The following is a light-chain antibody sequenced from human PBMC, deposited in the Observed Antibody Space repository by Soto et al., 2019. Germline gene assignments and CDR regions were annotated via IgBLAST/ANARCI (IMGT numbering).Light chain of an antibody. Sequence: EIVLTQSPGTLSLSPGERATLSCRASQRVSSSYLAWYQQKPGQAPRLLIYGASSRATGIPDRFSGSGSGTDFTLTISRLEREDFAVYFCQRYGSSPTFTFGQGTKVEI. V-gene: IGKV3-20*01. CDR3: QRYGSSPTFT. CDR1: QRVSSSY. J-gene: IGKJ2*01. CDR2: GAS.